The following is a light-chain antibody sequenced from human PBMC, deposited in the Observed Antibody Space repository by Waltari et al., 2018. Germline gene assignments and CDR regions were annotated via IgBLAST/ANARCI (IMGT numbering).Light chain of an antibody. CDR1: SSNIGRDS. V-gene: IGLV1-44*01. Sequence: QSVLTQPPSASGPPGQRITISCSGSSSNIGRDSVNWYQQLPGTAPKLLVYNDNGRPPGVPDRCSGSKSGTSASLAISGLQSEDEADYFCAAWDDILKGVLFGGGTRLTVL. J-gene: IGLJ2*01. CDR3: AAWDDILKGVL. CDR2: NDN.